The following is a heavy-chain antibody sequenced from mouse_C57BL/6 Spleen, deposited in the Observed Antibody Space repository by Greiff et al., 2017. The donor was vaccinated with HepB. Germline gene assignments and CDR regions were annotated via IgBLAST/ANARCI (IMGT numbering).Heavy chain of an antibody. Sequence: VKLQQPGAELVRPGSSVKLSCKASGYTFTSYWMHWVKQRPIQGLEWIGNIDPSDSETHYNQKFKDKATLTVDKSSSTAYMQLSSLTSEDSAVYYCARGGGSSPYWYFDVWGTGTTVTVSS. V-gene: IGHV1-52*01. J-gene: IGHJ1*03. CDR1: GYTFTSYW. CDR3: ARGGGSSPYWYFDV. D-gene: IGHD1-1*01. CDR2: IDPSDSET.